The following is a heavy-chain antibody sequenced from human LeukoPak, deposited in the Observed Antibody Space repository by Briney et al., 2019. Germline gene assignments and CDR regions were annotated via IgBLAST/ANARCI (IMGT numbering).Heavy chain of an antibody. CDR2: IIPIFGTA. Sequence: SVKVSCKASGGTFSSYAISWVRQAPGQGLEWMGGIIPIFGTANYAQKFQGRVTITTDESTSTAYMELSSLRSEDTAVYYCARDDYYGSGSYYRNWGQGTLVTVSS. CDR1: GGTFSSYA. V-gene: IGHV1-69*05. J-gene: IGHJ4*02. D-gene: IGHD3-10*01. CDR3: ARDDYYGSGSYYRN.